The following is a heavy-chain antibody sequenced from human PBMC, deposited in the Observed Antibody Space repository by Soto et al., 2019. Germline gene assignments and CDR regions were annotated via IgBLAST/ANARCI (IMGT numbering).Heavy chain of an antibody. J-gene: IGHJ5*02. Sequence: QVQLQQWGAGLLKPSETLSLTCAVYGGSFSGYYWSWIRQPPGKGLEWIGEINHSGRTNYNPSLKGRVSISVDTSKNQFSLKLSSVTAADTAVYYCARGFESSSDPTYCNWFDPWGQGTLVTVSS. CDR1: GGSFSGYY. V-gene: IGHV4-34*01. D-gene: IGHD6-6*01. CDR2: INHSGRT. CDR3: ARGFESSSDPTYCNWFDP.